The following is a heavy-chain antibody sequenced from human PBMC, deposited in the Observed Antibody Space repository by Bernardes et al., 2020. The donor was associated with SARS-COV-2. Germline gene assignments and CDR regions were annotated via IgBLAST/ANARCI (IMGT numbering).Heavy chain of an antibody. Sequence: GGSLRLSCAASGFTFNTFSMIWVRQAPGQGLQWFSSISSGSTYKYYADSVKGRFTTSRDNSQNSMYLHMNSLRVEDTAVYYCARSLNGSGYFDYWGQGTLVTVSS. J-gene: IGHJ4*02. CDR2: ISSGSTYK. D-gene: IGHD3-10*01. CDR3: ARSLNGSGYFDY. CDR1: GFTFNTFS. V-gene: IGHV3-21*06.